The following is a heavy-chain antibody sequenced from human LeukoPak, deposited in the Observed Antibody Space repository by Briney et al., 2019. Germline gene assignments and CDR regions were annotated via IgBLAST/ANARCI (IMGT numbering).Heavy chain of an antibody. Sequence: PGGSLRLSCAVSVYTFSDHYMAWVRQAPGKGLEWIGRIRNKPNNYTTKYAASVKGRFTISRDDSKNSLYLQMNSLKTEDTAVYYCAREQDIAVAGTGGRGFDYWGQGTLVTVSS. CDR3: AREQDIAVAGTGGRGFDY. CDR1: VYTFSDHY. V-gene: IGHV3-72*01. CDR2: IRNKPNNYTT. D-gene: IGHD6-19*01. J-gene: IGHJ4*02.